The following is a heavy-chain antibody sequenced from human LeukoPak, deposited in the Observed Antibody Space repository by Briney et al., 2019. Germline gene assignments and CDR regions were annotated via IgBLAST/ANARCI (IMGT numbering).Heavy chain of an antibody. V-gene: IGHV1-8*03. CDR3: ARGRGYCSSTSCRYDAFDI. D-gene: IGHD2-2*01. CDR2: MNPNSGNT. CDR1: GYTFTSYD. J-gene: IGHJ3*02. Sequence: ASVKVSCKAYGYTFTSYDINWVRQATGQGLEWMGWMNPNSGNTGYAQKFQGRVTITRNTSISTAYMELSSLRSEDTAVYYCARGRGYCSSTSCRYDAFDIWGQGTMVTVSS.